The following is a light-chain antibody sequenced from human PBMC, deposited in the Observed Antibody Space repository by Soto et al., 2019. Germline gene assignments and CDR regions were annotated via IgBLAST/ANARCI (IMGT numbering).Light chain of an antibody. Sequence: EIVMTQSPATLSVSPGERATLSCRASQSVGSDLAWYQQKPGQAPRLVIYDVSNRATGIPARFSGSGSGTDFTLTISSLEPEDFAVYYCQHRYNWLIAFGQGTQLEIK. CDR2: DVS. V-gene: IGKV3-11*01. J-gene: IGKJ5*01. CDR1: QSVGSD. CDR3: QHRYNWLIA.